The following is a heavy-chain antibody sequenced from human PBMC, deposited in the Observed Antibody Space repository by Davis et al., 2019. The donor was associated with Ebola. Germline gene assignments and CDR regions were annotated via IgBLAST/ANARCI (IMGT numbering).Heavy chain of an antibody. V-gene: IGHV3-9*01. D-gene: IGHD1-26*01. CDR3: AKGEWELRSGLDY. J-gene: IGHJ4*02. CDR2: ISWNSGSI. CDR1: GFTVSSNY. Sequence: SLKISCAASGFTVSSNYMSWVRQAPGKGLEWVSGISWNSGSIGYADSVKGRFTISRDNAKNSLYLQMNSLRAEDTALYYCAKGEWELRSGLDYWGQGTLVTVSS.